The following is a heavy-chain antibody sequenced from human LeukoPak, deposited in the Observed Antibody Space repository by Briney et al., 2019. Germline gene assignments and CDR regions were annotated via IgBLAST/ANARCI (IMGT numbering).Heavy chain of an antibody. J-gene: IGHJ4*02. CDR2: IYSGGST. CDR1: GFTVSSNY. V-gene: IGHV3-66*01. CDR3: ASTFYGDSPPY. D-gene: IGHD4-17*01. Sequence: GGSLRLSCAASGFTVSSNYMSWVRQAPGKGLERVSVIYSGGSTYYADSVKGRFTISRDNCKNTLYLQMNSLRAEDPAVYYCASTFYGDSPPYWGQGTLVTVSS.